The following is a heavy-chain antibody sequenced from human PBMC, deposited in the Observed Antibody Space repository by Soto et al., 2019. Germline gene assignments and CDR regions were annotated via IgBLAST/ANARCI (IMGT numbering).Heavy chain of an antibody. Sequence: PSETLSLTCAVYGGSFSGYYWSWIRQPPGKGLEWIGEINHSGSTNYNPSLKSRVTISVDTSKNQFSLKLSSVTAADTAVYYCARLPASSSFDYWGQGTLVTVSS. CDR1: GGSFSGYY. V-gene: IGHV4-34*01. D-gene: IGHD6-6*01. CDR3: ARLPASSSFDY. CDR2: INHSGST. J-gene: IGHJ4*02.